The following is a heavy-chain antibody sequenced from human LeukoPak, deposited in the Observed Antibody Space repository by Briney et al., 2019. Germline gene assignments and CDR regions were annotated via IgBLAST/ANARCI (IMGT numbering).Heavy chain of an antibody. CDR2: IIPIFGTA. D-gene: IGHD6-19*01. V-gene: IGHV1-69*01. CDR1: GGTFSSYA. J-gene: IGHJ6*04. Sequence: GASVKVSCKASGGTFSSYAISWVRQAPGQGLEWMGGIIPIFGTANYAQKFQGRVTITADESTSTVYMELSSLRSEDTAVYYCASGGIAVAASYYYYGMDVWGKGTTVTVSS. CDR3: ASGGIAVAASYYYYGMDV.